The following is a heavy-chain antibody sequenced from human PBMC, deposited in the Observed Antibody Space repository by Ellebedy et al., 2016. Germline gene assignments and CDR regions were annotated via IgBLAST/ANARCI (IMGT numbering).Heavy chain of an antibody. J-gene: IGHJ6*02. Sequence: GGSLRLSXAASGFTFGRYVMHWVRQAPGKGLEWVSLTSHDGSDETYGDSVKGRFTISRDNSKDTLFLQMNSLRDEDTAVYYCAKHPVQTVTEEGYGMDVWGQGTTVTVS. CDR1: GFTFGRYV. D-gene: IGHD2-21*02. CDR2: TSHDGSDE. V-gene: IGHV3-30*18. CDR3: AKHPVQTVTEEGYGMDV.